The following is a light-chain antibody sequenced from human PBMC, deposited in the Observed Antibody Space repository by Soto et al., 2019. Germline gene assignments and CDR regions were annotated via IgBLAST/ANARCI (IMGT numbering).Light chain of an antibody. J-gene: IGLJ2*01. V-gene: IGLV2-8*01. CDR3: SSYAGSNIVV. Sequence: QSALTQPPSASGSPGQSVTISCTGGSSDVGGYNYVSWYQQHPGKAPKLMIYDVSKRPSGVPDRFSGSKSGNTASLTVSGLQAEDEADYYFSSYAGSNIVVFGGGTKVTVL. CDR2: DVS. CDR1: SSDVGGYNY.